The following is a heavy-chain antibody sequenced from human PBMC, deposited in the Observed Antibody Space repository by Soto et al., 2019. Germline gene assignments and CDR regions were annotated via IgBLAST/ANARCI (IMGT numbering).Heavy chain of an antibody. CDR1: GYSFTDYH. CDR2: INPKSGGT. CDR3: SRGDYTDCSPGGCPFFYLPDMDD. V-gene: IGHV1-2*04. D-gene: IGHD3-3*01. J-gene: IGHJ6*02. Sequence: ASVKVACTASGYSFTDYHIHWVRQAPGQGLEWLGRINPKSGGTSTAQKFQGWVTMTTDTSISTASMELTRLTSDDTAIYYCSRGDYTDCSPGGCPFFYLPDMDDRG.